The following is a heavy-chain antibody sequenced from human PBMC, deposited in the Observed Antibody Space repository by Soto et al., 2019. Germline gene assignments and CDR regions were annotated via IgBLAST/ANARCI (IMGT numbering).Heavy chain of an antibody. V-gene: IGHV1-3*05. CDR3: ARDQRVAFDS. Sequence: QVQLVQSGAEEKKPGASVKVSCKASGYTFTNYAIQWVRQAPGQRLEWMGWINAGNGNRKYSQKLQGRVTITRDTSASTAYMELSSLRSEDTAVYYCARDQRVAFDSWGQGTLVTVSS. J-gene: IGHJ4*02. D-gene: IGHD6-25*01. CDR2: INAGNGNR. CDR1: GYTFTNYA.